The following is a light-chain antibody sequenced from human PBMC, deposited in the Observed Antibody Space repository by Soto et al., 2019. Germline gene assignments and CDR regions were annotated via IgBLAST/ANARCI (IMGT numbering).Light chain of an antibody. Sequence: QSVLTQPASVSGSPGRSVTLSCPGSSTDVGRYNFVSWYQLHPGKAPKLMIYEVTNRPSGVSTRFSGSKSGNTASLTISGLQAEDEADFFCSSYTTTGTWVFGGGTK. CDR3: SSYTTTGTWV. CDR1: STDVGRYNF. CDR2: EVT. V-gene: IGLV2-14*01. J-gene: IGLJ3*02.